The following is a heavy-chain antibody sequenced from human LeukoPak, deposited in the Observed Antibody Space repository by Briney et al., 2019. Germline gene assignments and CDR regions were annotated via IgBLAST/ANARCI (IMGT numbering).Heavy chain of an antibody. V-gene: IGHV4-39*07. CDR3: ARIPVTTASWFDP. D-gene: IGHD4-17*01. CDR1: GGSISSSSYY. CDR2: IYYSGST. J-gene: IGHJ5*02. Sequence: PSETLSLTCTVSGGSISSSSYYWGWIRQPPGKGLEWIGSIYYSGSTYYNPSLKSRVTISVDTSKNQFSLKLSSVTAADTAVYYCARIPVTTASWFDPWGQGTLVTVSS.